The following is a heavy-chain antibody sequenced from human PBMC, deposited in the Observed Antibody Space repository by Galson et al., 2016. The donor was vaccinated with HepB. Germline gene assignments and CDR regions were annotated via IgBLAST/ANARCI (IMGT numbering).Heavy chain of an antibody. CDR3: AEGRAVRTTWLDP. Sequence: SVKVSCKASGYTFTNNGISWVRQAPGQGLEWMGWINPYNGNTNYAQNLQGRVTMTRDTSTSTAYMEMRSLRSDDTAVYYCAEGRAVRTTWLDPWDQGTLVTVSS. V-gene: IGHV1-18*04. CDR1: GYTFTNNG. D-gene: IGHD1/OR15-1a*01. J-gene: IGHJ5*02. CDR2: INPYNGNT.